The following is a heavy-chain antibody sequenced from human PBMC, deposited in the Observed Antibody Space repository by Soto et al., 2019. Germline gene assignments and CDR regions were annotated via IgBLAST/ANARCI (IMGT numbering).Heavy chain of an antibody. CDR2: IIPIFGTA. D-gene: IGHD6-19*01. CDR3: AGGDLAVAGMPFHYGMAV. J-gene: IGHJ6*02. V-gene: IGHV1-69*13. Sequence: SVKVSCKASGGTFSSYASSWVRQPPGQGLEWMGGIIPIFGTANYAQRFQGRVTMTADESTSTAYMELGSLRSEDTAVYYCAGGDLAVAGMPFHYGMAVSGQGAPVTVSS. CDR1: GGTFSSYA.